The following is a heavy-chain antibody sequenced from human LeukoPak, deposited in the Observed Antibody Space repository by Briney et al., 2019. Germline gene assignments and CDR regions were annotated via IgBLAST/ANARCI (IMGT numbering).Heavy chain of an antibody. CDR1: GYTFIGYF. V-gene: IGHV3-21*01. CDR2: ISSSSSYI. D-gene: IGHD7-27*01. CDR3: ARADLGHYFDY. Sequence: SCKASGYTFIGYFMHWVRQAPGKGLEWVSSISSSSSYIYYADSVKGRFTISRDNAKNSLYLQMNSLRAEDTAVYYCARADLGHYFDYWGQGTLVTVSS. J-gene: IGHJ4*02.